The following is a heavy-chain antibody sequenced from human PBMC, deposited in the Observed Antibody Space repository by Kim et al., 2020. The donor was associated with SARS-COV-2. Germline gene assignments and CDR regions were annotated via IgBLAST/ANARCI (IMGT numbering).Heavy chain of an antibody. J-gene: IGHJ1*01. CDR3: GTSQDYGDYGVVGH. Sequence: ASVKVSCKTSGYTFTSYGMNWVRQAPGQGLEGMGWINTKTGNPMYAQGFTGRFVFSLDTSVNTAFLEISTLKGEDTAVYYCGTSQDYGDYGVVGHWGQGT. V-gene: IGHV7-4-1*02. CDR1: GYTFTSYG. CDR2: INTKTGNP. D-gene: IGHD4-17*01.